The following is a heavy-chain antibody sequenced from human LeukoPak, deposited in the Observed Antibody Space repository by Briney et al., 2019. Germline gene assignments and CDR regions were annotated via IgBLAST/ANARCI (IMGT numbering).Heavy chain of an antibody. V-gene: IGHV3-30*18. D-gene: IGHD2-21*02. CDR1: GFSFNMRA. CDR3: AKVYCGGDCYSHFDY. Sequence: PGGSLRLSCGASGFSFNMRAMHWVRQAPGKGLEWVAVISYDGIKKYFADSVKGRFTISRDNSKNTLYLQMNSLRAEDTAVYYCAKVYCGGDCYSHFDYWGQGSLVTVSS. CDR2: ISYDGIKK. J-gene: IGHJ4*02.